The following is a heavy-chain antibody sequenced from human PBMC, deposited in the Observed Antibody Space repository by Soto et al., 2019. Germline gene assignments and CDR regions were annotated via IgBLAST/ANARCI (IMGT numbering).Heavy chain of an antibody. Sequence: GGSLRLSCAASGFTFSNYAMHWVRQAPGKGLEWVALISYDGSNKYYADSVKGRFTISRDSSKNTLYLQMNSLRAADTAVYYCGRCSSTSCHLGSGYWGQGTLVTVSS. V-gene: IGHV3-30-3*01. CDR3: GRCSSTSCHLGSGY. CDR1: GFTFSNYA. D-gene: IGHD2-2*01. J-gene: IGHJ4*02. CDR2: ISYDGSNK.